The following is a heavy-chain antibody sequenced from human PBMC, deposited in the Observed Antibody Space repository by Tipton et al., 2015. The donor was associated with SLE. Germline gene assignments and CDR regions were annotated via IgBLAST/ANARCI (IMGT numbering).Heavy chain of an antibody. CDR3: ARASEVVVAATFDY. D-gene: IGHD2-15*01. CDR1: GGSFSGYY. CDR2: INHSGST. Sequence: TLSLTCAVYGGSFSGYYWSWIRQPPGKGLEWIGEINHSGSTNYNPSLKSRVTISVDTSKNQFSLKLGSVTAADTAVYYCARASEVVVAATFDYWGQGTLVTVSS. V-gene: IGHV4-34*01. J-gene: IGHJ4*02.